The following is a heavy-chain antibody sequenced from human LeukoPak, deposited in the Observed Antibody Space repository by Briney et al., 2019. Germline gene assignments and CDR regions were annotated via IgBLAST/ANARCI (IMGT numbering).Heavy chain of an antibody. D-gene: IGHD6-13*01. Sequence: PSETLSLTCTVSGGSISSGSYYWGWIRQPPGKGLEWIGSIYYSGSTYYNPSLKSRVTISVDTSKNQFSLKLSPVTAADTAVYYCARMLGIAAAGGAFDIWGQGTMVTVSS. CDR2: IYYSGST. J-gene: IGHJ3*02. CDR1: GGSISSGSYY. CDR3: ARMLGIAAAGGAFDI. V-gene: IGHV4-39*01.